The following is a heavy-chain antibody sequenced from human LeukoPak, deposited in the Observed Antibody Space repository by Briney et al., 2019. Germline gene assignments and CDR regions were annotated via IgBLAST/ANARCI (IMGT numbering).Heavy chain of an antibody. Sequence: SETLSLTCTVSGGSISSSSYYWGWLRQPPGKGLEWIGSIYYSGSTYYNPSLKSRVTISVDTSKNQFSLKLSSVTAADTAVYYCARQGTTVYWGQGTLVTVSS. V-gene: IGHV4-39*01. CDR2: IYYSGST. J-gene: IGHJ4*02. D-gene: IGHD1-7*01. CDR3: ARQGTTVY. CDR1: GGSISSSSYY.